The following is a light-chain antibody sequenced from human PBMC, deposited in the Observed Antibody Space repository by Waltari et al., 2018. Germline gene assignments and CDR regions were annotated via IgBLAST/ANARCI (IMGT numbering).Light chain of an antibody. J-gene: IGLJ3*02. CDR3: LLFYTDPQWV. V-gene: IGLV7-43*01. CDR1: TGPVTSGHY. Sequence: QTVVTQEPSLTVSPGGTVTPTCASSTGPVTSGHYPNWFQQKPGQAPRALIYRTNYKPSWTPARFSGSLLGGKAALTLSGVQPEDEADYYCLLFYTDPQWVFGGGTRLTVL. CDR2: RTN.